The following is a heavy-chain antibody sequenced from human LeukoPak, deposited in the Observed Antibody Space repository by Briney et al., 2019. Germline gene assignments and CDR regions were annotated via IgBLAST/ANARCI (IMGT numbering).Heavy chain of an antibody. Sequence: SETLSLTCGVYGGSFSGYYWSYIRQPPGKGLEWIGEISHSGSTNYNPSLKSRVTISVDTSKNQSSLNLSSATAADTAVYYCARQRWGVREILEYWGQGPLVTVSS. V-gene: IGHV4-34*01. CDR1: GGSFSGYY. CDR3: ARQRWGVREILEY. D-gene: IGHD3-10*01. J-gene: IGHJ4*02. CDR2: ISHSGST.